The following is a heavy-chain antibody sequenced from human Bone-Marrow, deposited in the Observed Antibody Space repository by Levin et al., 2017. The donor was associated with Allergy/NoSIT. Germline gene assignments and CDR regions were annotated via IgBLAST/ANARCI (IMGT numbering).Heavy chain of an antibody. D-gene: IGHD6-19*01. V-gene: IGHV3-30*18. CDR2: ISYDGSNK. CDR3: AKASIAVARFDP. J-gene: IGHJ5*02. CDR1: GFTFSSYG. Sequence: GGSLRLSCAASGFTFSSYGMHWVRQAPGKGLEWVAVISYDGSNKYYADSVKGRFTISRDNSKNTLYLQMNSLRAEDTAVYYCAKASIAVARFDPWGQGTLVTVSS.